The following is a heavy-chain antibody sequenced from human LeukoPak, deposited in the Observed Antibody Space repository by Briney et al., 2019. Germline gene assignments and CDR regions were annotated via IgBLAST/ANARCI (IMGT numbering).Heavy chain of an antibody. CDR3: ARDLGLGMPGGSDF. D-gene: IGHD6-25*01. V-gene: IGHV3-21*06. Sequence: GGSLRLSCAAPGFTFSSYSMNWVRQAPGKGLEGVSSISSGSDYIYHADSVRGRFTISRDNARNSLYLQLNSLRAEDTAVYYCARDLGLGMPGGSDFWGQGILVTVSS. CDR2: ISSGSDYI. CDR1: GFTFSSYS. J-gene: IGHJ4*02.